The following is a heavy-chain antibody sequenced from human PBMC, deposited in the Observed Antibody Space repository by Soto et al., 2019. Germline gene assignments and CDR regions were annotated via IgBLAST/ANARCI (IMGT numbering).Heavy chain of an antibody. D-gene: IGHD6-19*01. V-gene: IGHV4-34*01. J-gene: IGHJ4*02. Sequence: QVQLQQSGAGLLKPSETLSLTCAVYGESFSGYIWTWIRQTPGKGLQWIGQINHSGRAYYNPSLKSRVTISVHPSNSQFSLELSSVTAADTAVYYCARGLITGSHYSGGWYYFDSWGQGTQVTVSS. CDR2: INHSGRA. CDR1: GESFSGYI. CDR3: ARGLITGSHYSGGWYYFDS.